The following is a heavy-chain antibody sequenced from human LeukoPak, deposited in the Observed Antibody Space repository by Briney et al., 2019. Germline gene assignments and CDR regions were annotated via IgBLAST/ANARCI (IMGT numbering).Heavy chain of an antibody. CDR3: ARHARTSEDFDY. D-gene: IGHD1-14*01. Sequence: SETLSLTCAVSGYSITSGYYWGWIRQPPGKGLEWIGSIYHSGNTYYNPSLKSRVTISVDTSKNQSSLKLNSVTAADTAVYYCARHARTSEDFDYWGQGTLVTVSS. J-gene: IGHJ4*02. CDR2: IYHSGNT. CDR1: GYSITSGYY. V-gene: IGHV4-38-2*01.